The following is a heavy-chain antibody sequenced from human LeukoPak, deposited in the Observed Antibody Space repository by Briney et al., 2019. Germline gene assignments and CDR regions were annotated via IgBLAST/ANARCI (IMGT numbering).Heavy chain of an antibody. CDR3: ARVQWEMEYYFDY. CDR2: ISHRGGI. D-gene: IGHD1-26*01. J-gene: IGHJ4*02. CDR1: GGSFSGYN. V-gene: IGHV4-34*01. Sequence: SETLSLTCGVYGGSFSGYNWNWIRQSPGRGLEWIAEISHRGGINYNPSLKSRVTISVDTSRNHFSLQLSSVTAADTAVYYCARVQWEMEYYFDYWGQGTLVTVSS.